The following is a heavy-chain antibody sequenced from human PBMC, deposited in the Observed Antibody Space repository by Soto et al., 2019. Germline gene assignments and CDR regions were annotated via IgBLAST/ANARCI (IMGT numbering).Heavy chain of an antibody. CDR1: GFTFSSYA. J-gene: IGHJ6*02. Sequence: QVQLVESGGGVVQPGRSLRLSCAASGFTFSSYAMHWFRQAPGKGLEWVAVISYDGSNKYYADSVKGRFTISRDNSKNTLYLQMNSLRAEDTAVYYCARGGIAAAGIYYGMDVWGQGTTVTVSS. CDR3: ARGGIAAAGIYYGMDV. D-gene: IGHD6-13*01. CDR2: ISYDGSNK. V-gene: IGHV3-30-3*01.